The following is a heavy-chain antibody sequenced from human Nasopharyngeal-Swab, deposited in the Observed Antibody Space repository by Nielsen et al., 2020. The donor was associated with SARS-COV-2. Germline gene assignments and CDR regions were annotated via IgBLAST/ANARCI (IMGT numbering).Heavy chain of an antibody. CDR2: MNPNSGNT. D-gene: IGHD5-12*01. J-gene: IGHJ6*03. V-gene: IGHV1-8*01. CDR3: ARGFIVATIFHYYYYMDV. Sequence: WVRQAPGQGLEWMGWMNPNSGNTGYAQKFQGRVTMTRNTSISTAYMELSSLRSEDTAVYYCARGFIVATIFHYYYYMDVWGKGATVNVSS.